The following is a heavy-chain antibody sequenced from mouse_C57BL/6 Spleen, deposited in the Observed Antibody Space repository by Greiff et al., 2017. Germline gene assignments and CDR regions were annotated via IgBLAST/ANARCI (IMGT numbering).Heavy chain of an antibody. J-gene: IGHJ4*01. CDR2: ISDGGSYT. Sequence: EVKLMESGGGLVKPGGSLKLSCAASGFTFSSYAMSWVRQTPEKRLEWVATISDGGSYTYYPDNVKGRFTISRDNAKNNLYLQMSHLKSEDTAMYYCARDKGGVYAMDYWGQGTSVTVSS. CDR1: GFTFSSYA. V-gene: IGHV5-4*01. CDR3: ARDKGGVYAMDY.